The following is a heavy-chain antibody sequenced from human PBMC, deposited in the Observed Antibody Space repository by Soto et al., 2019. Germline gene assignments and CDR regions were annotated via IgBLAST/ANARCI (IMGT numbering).Heavy chain of an antibody. CDR2: TYYRSKWYN. CDR1: GDSVSSNSSA. J-gene: IGHJ6*02. CDR3: ARDIEYSSSSDYGMDV. Sequence: PSQTLSLPCAISGDSVSSNSSACNFIRQSPSRGLEWLGRTYYRSKWYNDYAVSVKSRITINPDTSKNQFSLQLNSVTPEDTAVYYCARDIEYSSSSDYGMDVWGQGTTVTVSS. V-gene: IGHV6-1*01. D-gene: IGHD6-6*01.